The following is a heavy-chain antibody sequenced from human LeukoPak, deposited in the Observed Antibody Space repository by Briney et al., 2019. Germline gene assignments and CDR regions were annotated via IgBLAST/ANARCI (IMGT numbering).Heavy chain of an antibody. J-gene: IGHJ4*02. D-gene: IGHD4-11*01. CDR1: GFTFSSYA. CDR3: ARELGDYSGSYYFDY. Sequence: GGSLRLSCAASGFTFSSYAMPWVRQAPGKGLEWVAVISYDGSNKYYADSVKGRFTISRDNSKNTLYLQMNSLRAEDTAVYYCARELGDYSGSYYFDYWGQGTLVTVSS. CDR2: ISYDGSNK. V-gene: IGHV3-30-3*01.